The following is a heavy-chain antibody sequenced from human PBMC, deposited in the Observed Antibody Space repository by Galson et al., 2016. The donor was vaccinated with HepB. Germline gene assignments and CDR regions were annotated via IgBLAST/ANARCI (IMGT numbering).Heavy chain of an antibody. V-gene: IGHV3-23*01. J-gene: IGHJ4*02. CDR2: TTISGDTT. Sequence: SLRLSCAASGLSLSTCAMSWVRQPPGKGLEWVSSTTISGDTTFYADSVKGRFSISRDHSKNTLFLQLNHLRADDTAVYYCAKELRPNDFWGQGTLVTVSS. D-gene: IGHD2-21*02. CDR1: GLSLSTCA. CDR3: AKELRPNDF.